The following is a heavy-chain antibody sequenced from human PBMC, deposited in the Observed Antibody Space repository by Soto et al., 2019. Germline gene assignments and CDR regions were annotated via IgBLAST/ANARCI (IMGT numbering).Heavy chain of an antibody. J-gene: IGHJ6*02. V-gene: IGHV3-23*01. CDR2: ISGSGGST. CDR3: AKSLYYDFYRAFMDV. D-gene: IGHD3-3*01. CDR1: GFTFSSYA. Sequence: PGGSLRLTCAASGFTFSSYAMSWVRQAPGKGLEWVSAISGSGGSTYYADSVKGRFTISRDNSKNTLYLQMNSLRAEDTAVYYCAKSLYYDFYRAFMDVWGQGTTVTVSS.